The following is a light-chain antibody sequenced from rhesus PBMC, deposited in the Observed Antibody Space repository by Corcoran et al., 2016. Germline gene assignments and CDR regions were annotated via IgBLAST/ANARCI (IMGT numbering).Light chain of an antibody. CDR1: QGISKS. CDR3: QQYSRYPLT. Sequence: DIQMTQSPSSLSASVGDRVTITCRASQGISKSLAWYQQTPGKSPKVLVSGASTLQTGVPSRFSGSGSGTDFTLTIDSLQPEDFVIYFCQQYSRYPLTFGGGTKVELK. J-gene: IGKJ4*01. CDR2: GAS. V-gene: IGKV1-25*01.